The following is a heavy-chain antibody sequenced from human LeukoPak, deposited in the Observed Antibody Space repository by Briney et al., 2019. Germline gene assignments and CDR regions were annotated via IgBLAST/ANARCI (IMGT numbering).Heavy chain of an antibody. CDR2: ISYDGSNE. CDR1: GFTFNYYS. CDR3: ARSTVGGITLAY. Sequence: GGSLRLSCAASGFTFNYYSMHWVRQAPGKGLEWVAGISYDGSNEYYADAMKGRFTISRDNSKNTLYLQMSSLRSEDTAVYYCARSTVGGITLAYWGQGTLVTVSS. V-gene: IGHV3-30*04. D-gene: IGHD1-26*01. J-gene: IGHJ4*02.